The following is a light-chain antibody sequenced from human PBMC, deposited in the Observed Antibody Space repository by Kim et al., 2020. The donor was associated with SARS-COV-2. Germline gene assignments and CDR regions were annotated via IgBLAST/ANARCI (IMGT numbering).Light chain of an antibody. V-gene: IGKV3-15*01. J-gene: IGKJ2*01. CDR3: QQYINWPLT. CDR2: AAS. Sequence: EIVMTQSPATLSVSPGERATLSCRASQTVDSNLVWYQQKPGQAPRILIYAASIRATGVPARFSGSGTGTEFTLTFSSLQSEDSAIYYCQQYINWPLTFCPGTKLEI. CDR1: QTVDSN.